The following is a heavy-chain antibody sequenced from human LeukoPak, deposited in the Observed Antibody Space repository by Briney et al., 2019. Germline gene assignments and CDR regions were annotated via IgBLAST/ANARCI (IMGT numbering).Heavy chain of an antibody. CDR3: ARARTNSYYDFWSGYYLDAFDI. D-gene: IGHD3-3*01. V-gene: IGHV3-48*01. J-gene: IGHJ3*02. Sequence: PGGSLRLSCAASGFTFSSYSMNWVRQAPGKGLEWVSYISSSSSTIYYADSVKGRFTIPRDNAKNSLYLQMNSLRAEDTALYYCARARTNSYYDFWSGYYLDAFDIWGQGTMVTVSS. CDR2: ISSSSSTI. CDR1: GFTFSSYS.